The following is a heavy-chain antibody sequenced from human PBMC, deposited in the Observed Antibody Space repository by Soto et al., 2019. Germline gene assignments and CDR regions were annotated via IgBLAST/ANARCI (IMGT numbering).Heavy chain of an antibody. D-gene: IGHD2-15*01. CDR2: MSSSGSTI. Sequence: XGSLRLSCASSGFTFSSYDMNCVRHAPGKWLECVSYMSSSGSTIYYADSVKGRFTVSRDNAKSSLYLQMNSLRAEDTAVYYCAAIVVVQDAPMEAWGPGTTVSVS. J-gene: IGHJ6*01. CDR1: GFTFSSYD. V-gene: IGHV3-48*03. CDR3: AAIVVVQDAPMEA.